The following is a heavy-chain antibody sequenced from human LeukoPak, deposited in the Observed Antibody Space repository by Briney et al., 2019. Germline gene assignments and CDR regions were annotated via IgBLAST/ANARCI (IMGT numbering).Heavy chain of an antibody. V-gene: IGHV4-34*01. D-gene: IGHD4-11*01. Sequence: PSETLSLTCAVYGGSFSGYYWSWIRQPPGKGLEWIGEINHSGSTNYNPSLKSRVTISVDTSKNQFSLELSSVTAADTAVYYCARGWSTVDYWGQGTLVTVSS. CDR3: ARGWSTVDY. J-gene: IGHJ4*02. CDR2: INHSGST. CDR1: GGSFSGYY.